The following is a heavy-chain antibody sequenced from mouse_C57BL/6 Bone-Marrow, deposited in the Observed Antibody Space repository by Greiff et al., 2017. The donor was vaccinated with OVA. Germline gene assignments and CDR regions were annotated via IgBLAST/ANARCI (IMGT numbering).Heavy chain of an antibody. CDR2: IYPGNSDT. CDR1: GYTFTSYW. V-gene: IGHV1-5*01. CDR3: TRLLPSYYAMDY. D-gene: IGHD2-3*01. Sequence: VQLQQSGTVLARPGASVKMSCKTSGYTFTSYWMHWVKQRPGQGLEWIGAIYPGNSDTSYNQKFKGKAILTAVTSASTAYMELSSLTNEDSAVYYCTRLLPSYYAMDYWGQGTSVTVSS. J-gene: IGHJ4*01.